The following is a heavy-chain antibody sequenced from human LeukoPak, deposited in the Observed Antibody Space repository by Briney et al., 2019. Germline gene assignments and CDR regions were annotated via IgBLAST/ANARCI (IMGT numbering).Heavy chain of an antibody. D-gene: IGHD1-26*01. Sequence: GGSLRLSCVASGFAFSSYWMTWVRRAPGKGLEWVANIKQDGGEEYYVDSVKGRFTISRDNAKNSLFLQMNSLRVEDTAVYYCARLGGSYYTYWGQGTLVTVSS. CDR2: IKQDGGEE. CDR3: ARLGGSYYTY. J-gene: IGHJ4*02. CDR1: GFAFSSYW. V-gene: IGHV3-7*01.